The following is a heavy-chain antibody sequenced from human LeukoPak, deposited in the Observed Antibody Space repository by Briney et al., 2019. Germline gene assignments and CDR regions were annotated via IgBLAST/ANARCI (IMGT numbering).Heavy chain of an antibody. J-gene: IGHJ4*02. D-gene: IGHD5-12*01. Sequence: SETLSLTCTVSGGSISSYYWSWIRQPPGKGLEWIGYIYYSGSTNYNPSLKSRVTISVDTSKNQFSLKLSSVTAADTAVYFCARGANSGYDRGPFDYWGQGTLVTVSS. CDR1: GGSISSYY. CDR3: ARGANSGYDRGPFDY. CDR2: IYYSGST. V-gene: IGHV4-59*01.